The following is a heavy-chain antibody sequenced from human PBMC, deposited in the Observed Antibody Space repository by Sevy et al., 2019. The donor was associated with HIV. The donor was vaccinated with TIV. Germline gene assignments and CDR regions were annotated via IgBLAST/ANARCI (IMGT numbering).Heavy chain of an antibody. Sequence: GGSLRLSCAASGFTFSSYSMNWVRQAPGKGLEWVSYISSSSSTIYYADSVKGRFTISRDNAKNSLYLQMNSLRAEDKAVYYCGGREMRIGYSSGWGFDYWGQGTLVTVSS. CDR3: GGREMRIGYSSGWGFDY. V-gene: IGHV3-48*01. D-gene: IGHD6-19*01. CDR1: GFTFSSYS. J-gene: IGHJ4*02. CDR2: ISSSSSTI.